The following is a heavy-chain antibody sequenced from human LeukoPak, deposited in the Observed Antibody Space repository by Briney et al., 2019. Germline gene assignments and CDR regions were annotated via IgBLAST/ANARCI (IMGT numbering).Heavy chain of an antibody. CDR1: GFTFSSYS. J-gene: IGHJ5*02. CDR3: ARDKTMVRGVISWFDP. V-gene: IGHV3-21*01. D-gene: IGHD3-10*01. CDR2: ISSSSSYI. Sequence: GGSLRLSCAASGFTFSSYSMNWVRQAPGKGLEWVSSISSSSSYIYYADSVKGRFTISRDNAKNSLYLQMNSLRAEDTAVYYCARDKTMVRGVISWFDPWGQGTLVTVSS.